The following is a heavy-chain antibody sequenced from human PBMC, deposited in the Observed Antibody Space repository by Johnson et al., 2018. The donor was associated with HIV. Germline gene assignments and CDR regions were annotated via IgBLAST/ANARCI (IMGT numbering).Heavy chain of an antibody. J-gene: IGHJ3*02. D-gene: IGHD6-19*01. CDR1: GFTFSDYY. CDR3: AGEQGSGWYSPHAFDI. CDR2: ISTGGGTI. V-gene: IGHV3-11*04. Sequence: QVQLVESGGGLVKPGGSLRLSCAASGFTFSDYYMSWIRQAPGKGLEWVSYISTGGGTIYYADSVKGRFTISRDNAKNSLYLQMNSLRAEDTAVYYCAGEQGSGWYSPHAFDIWGQGTMVTVSS.